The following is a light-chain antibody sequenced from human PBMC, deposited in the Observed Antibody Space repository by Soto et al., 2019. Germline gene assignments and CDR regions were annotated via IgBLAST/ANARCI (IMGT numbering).Light chain of an antibody. CDR1: LDVNSY. Sequence: VLTLSPSTLSLSQGERATLSCRASLDVNSYLAWYQQKPGQAPRLLIYDASNRAAGIPARFSGSGSGTDFTLTISSLEPEDFAIYYCQQRQYWPPITFGQGTRLEIK. CDR2: DAS. CDR3: QQRQYWPPIT. V-gene: IGKV3-11*01. J-gene: IGKJ5*01.